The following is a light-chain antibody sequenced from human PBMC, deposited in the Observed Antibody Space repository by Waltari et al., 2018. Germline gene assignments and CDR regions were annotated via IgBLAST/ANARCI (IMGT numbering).Light chain of an antibody. CDR2: TAS. Sequence: IQLTQSPSSLSASVGDRVTITCRASQTISRFLNWYQQKPGKDPQLLIYTASNLQDGVPSRFSGSGSGSDFTLTISSLHPEDFGTYYCQQSDSLPLTFAGGTTVEI. J-gene: IGKJ4*01. V-gene: IGKV1-39*01. CDR3: QQSDSLPLT. CDR1: QTISRF.